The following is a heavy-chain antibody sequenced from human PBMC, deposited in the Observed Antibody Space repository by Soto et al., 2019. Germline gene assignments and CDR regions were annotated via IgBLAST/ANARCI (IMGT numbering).Heavy chain of an antibody. CDR3: ARTSYGSSSTFDY. Sequence: EPGPTLVNPTQTLTLTCTFSGFSLSTTGMCVSWIRQSPGKALEWLALIDWDDDEYYSTSLKTRLTISKDTSKNQVVLTMTNMDPVDTATYYCARTSYGSSSTFDYWGQGTLVTVSS. CDR1: GFSLSTTGMC. J-gene: IGHJ4*02. V-gene: IGHV2-70*01. D-gene: IGHD6-6*01. CDR2: IDWDDDE.